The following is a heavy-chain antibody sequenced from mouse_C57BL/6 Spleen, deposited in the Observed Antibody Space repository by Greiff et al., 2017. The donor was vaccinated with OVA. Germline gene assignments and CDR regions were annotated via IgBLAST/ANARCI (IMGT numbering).Heavy chain of an antibody. CDR2: IYPGSGNT. V-gene: IGHV1-76*01. J-gene: IGHJ4*01. D-gene: IGHD2-1*01. Sequence: QVQLQQSGAELVRPGASVKLSCKASGYTFTDYYINWVKQRPGQGLEWIARIYPGSGNTYYNEKFKGKATLTAEKSSSTAYMQLSSLTSEDSAVYVCARDYGNYGGVDDWGQGTSVTVSS. CDR1: GYTFTDYY. CDR3: ARDYGNYGGVDD.